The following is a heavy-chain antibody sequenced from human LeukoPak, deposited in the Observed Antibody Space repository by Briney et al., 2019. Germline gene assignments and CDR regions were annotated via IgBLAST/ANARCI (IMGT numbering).Heavy chain of an antibody. V-gene: IGHV3-23*01. CDR2: ISGSGGST. CDR3: AKFQAGYSSSWYGGAEYFQH. CDR1: GFTFSSYA. D-gene: IGHD6-13*01. J-gene: IGHJ1*01. Sequence: GGSPRLSCAASGFTFSSYAMSWVRQAPGKGLEWVSAISGSGGSTYYADSVKGRFTISRDNSKNTLYLQMNSLRAEDTAVYYCAKFQAGYSSSWYGGAEYFQHWGQGTLVTVSS.